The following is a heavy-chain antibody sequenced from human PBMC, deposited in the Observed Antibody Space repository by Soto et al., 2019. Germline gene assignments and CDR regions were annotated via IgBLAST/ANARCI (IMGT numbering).Heavy chain of an antibody. CDR1: GFTFSSYG. V-gene: IGHV3-30*18. D-gene: IGHD2-21*02. CDR3: SKRGPCGGDCYFAFDI. J-gene: IGHJ3*02. Sequence: GSLRLSCAASGFTFSSYGMHWVRQAPGKGLEWVAVISYDGSNKYYADSVKGRFTISRDNSKNTLYLQMNSLRAEDTAVYYCSKRGPCGGDCYFAFDIWGQGTLVTVSS. CDR2: ISYDGSNK.